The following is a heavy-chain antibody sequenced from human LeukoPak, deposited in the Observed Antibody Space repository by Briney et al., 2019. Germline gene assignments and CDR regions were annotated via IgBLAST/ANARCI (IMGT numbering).Heavy chain of an antibody. V-gene: IGHV1-2*02. J-gene: IGHJ4*02. Sequence: GASLKVSCKASGYTFTGYYMHWVRQAPGRGLELMGWINPNSGGTNYAQKFQGRVTMTRDTSISTAYMELSRLRSDDTAVYYCARDIRNYYDSSGYSDYWGQGTLVTVSS. D-gene: IGHD3-22*01. CDR1: GYTFTGYY. CDR2: INPNSGGT. CDR3: ARDIRNYYDSSGYSDY.